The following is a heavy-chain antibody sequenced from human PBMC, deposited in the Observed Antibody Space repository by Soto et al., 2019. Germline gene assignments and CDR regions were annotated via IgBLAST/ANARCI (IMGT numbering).Heavy chain of an antibody. Sequence: SETLSLTCTVSGGSISSYYWSWIRQPAGKGLEWIGRIYTSGSTNYNPSLKSRVTMSVDTSKNQFSLKVGSVTAADTAVYYCASSSLYGMDVWGQGTTVTVSS. CDR2: IYTSGST. J-gene: IGHJ6*02. V-gene: IGHV4-4*07. CDR1: GGSISSYY. CDR3: ASSSLYGMDV.